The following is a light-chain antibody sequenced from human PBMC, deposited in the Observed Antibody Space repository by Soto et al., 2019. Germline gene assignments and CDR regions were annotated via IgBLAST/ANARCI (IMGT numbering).Light chain of an antibody. CDR1: QSISSY. CDR2: AAS. J-gene: IGKJ2*01. CDR3: QERYSTPYT. Sequence: DIQMTQSPSSLSASVGDRVTITCRASQSISSYLDWYQQNPRKAPKLLIFAASSFKSGVASTFSGCGPGTDSTLTISSLLPEDFATYYCQERYSTPYTFGRSTKLDIK. V-gene: IGKV1-39*01.